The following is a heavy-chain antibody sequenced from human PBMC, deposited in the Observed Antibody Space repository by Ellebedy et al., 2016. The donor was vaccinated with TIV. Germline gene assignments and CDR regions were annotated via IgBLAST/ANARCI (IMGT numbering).Heavy chain of an antibody. Sequence: AASVKVSCKASGYTFIDYYIHWVRQAPGQGLEWMGWINPNSGNTGYAQKFQGRVTMTRDTSISTAYMELSSLISDDTAVYYCARNKAYTGDFDYWGQGTLVTVSS. CDR1: GYTFIDYY. V-gene: IGHV1-8*02. D-gene: IGHD7-27*01. CDR2: INPNSGNT. CDR3: ARNKAYTGDFDY. J-gene: IGHJ4*02.